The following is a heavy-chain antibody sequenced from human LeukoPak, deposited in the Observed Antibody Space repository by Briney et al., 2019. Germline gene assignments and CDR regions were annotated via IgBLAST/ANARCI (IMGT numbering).Heavy chain of an antibody. CDR1: GFTFSSYA. V-gene: IGHV3-23*01. CDR2: ISGSGGST. CDR3: AKDRYYGSGSLTLKADY. D-gene: IGHD3-10*01. J-gene: IGHJ4*02. Sequence: GGSLRLSCAASGFTFSSYAMSWVRQAPGKGLEWVSAISGSGGSTYCADSVKGRFTISRDNSKNTLYLQMNSLRAEDTAVYYCAKDRYYGSGSLTLKADYWGQGTLVTVSS.